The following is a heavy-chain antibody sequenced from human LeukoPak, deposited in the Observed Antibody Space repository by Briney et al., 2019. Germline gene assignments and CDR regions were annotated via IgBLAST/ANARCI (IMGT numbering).Heavy chain of an antibody. CDR3: TRDRTRITMVRGVIGGFDP. Sequence: PSETLSLTCTVSGGSISSYYWSWIRQPPGKGLEWIGYIYYSGSTNYNPSLKSRVTISVDTSKKQFSLKLSSVTAADTAVYYCTRDRTRITMVRGVIGGFDPWGQGTLVTVSS. CDR2: IYYSGST. CDR1: GGSISSYY. V-gene: IGHV4-59*01. D-gene: IGHD3-10*01. J-gene: IGHJ5*02.